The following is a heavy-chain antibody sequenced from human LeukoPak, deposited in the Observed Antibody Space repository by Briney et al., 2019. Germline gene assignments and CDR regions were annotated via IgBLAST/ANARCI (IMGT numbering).Heavy chain of an antibody. CDR2: IRFDGSNE. D-gene: IGHD5-12*01. Sequence: PGGSLRLSCATSGFTFSSYGMHWVRQAPDKGLEWVAFIRFDGSNEYYADSVKGRFTISRDNSKNTLYLQMNSLRTEDTAMYYCAGWLRIDYWGQGTLVTVSS. J-gene: IGHJ4*02. CDR1: GFTFSSYG. CDR3: AGWLRIDY. V-gene: IGHV3-30*02.